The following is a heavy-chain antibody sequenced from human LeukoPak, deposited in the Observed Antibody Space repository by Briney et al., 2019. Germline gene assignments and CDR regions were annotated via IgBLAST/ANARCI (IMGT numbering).Heavy chain of an antibody. CDR3: ARDWSGSQGSYFDY. V-gene: IGHV1-2*02. Sequence: ASVKVSCKASGYTFTGYYMHWVRQAPGQGLEWMGWINPNSGGTNYAQKFQGRVTMTRDTSISTAYMELSSLRSEDTAVYYCARDWSGSQGSYFDYWGQGTLVTVSS. D-gene: IGHD3-3*01. J-gene: IGHJ4*02. CDR2: INPNSGGT. CDR1: GYTFTGYY.